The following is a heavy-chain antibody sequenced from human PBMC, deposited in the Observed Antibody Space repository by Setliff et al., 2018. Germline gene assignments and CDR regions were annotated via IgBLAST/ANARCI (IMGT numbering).Heavy chain of an antibody. CDR1: GGSFSDYY. J-gene: IGHJ6*03. CDR2: INHSGST. V-gene: IGHV4-34*01. CDR3: ARDNRARHYMDV. D-gene: IGHD3-10*01. Sequence: SETLSLTCTVYGGSFSDYYWGWIRQPPGKGLEWIAEINHSGSTNYNPSLKRRVTISVDTSRNQFSLNLSSVTAADTAVYYCARDNRARHYMDVWGKGTTVTVSS.